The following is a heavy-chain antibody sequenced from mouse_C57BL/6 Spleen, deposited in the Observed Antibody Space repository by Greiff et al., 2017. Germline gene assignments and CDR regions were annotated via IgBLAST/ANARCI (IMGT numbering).Heavy chain of an antibody. CDR1: GYSFTDYN. V-gene: IGHV1-39*01. J-gene: IGHJ2*01. D-gene: IGHD2-4*01. CDR2: INPNYGTT. CDR3: AGSENDYDVYDLDY. Sequence: EVQLLESGPELVKPGASVKISCKASGYSFTDYNMNWVKQSNGKSLEWIGVINPNYGTTSYNQKFKGKATLTVDQSSSTAYMQLNSRTSEDSAVYYCAGSENDYDVYDLDYWGQGTTLTVSS.